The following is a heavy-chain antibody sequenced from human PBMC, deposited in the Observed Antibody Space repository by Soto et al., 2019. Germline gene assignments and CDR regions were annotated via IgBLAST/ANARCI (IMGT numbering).Heavy chain of an antibody. J-gene: IGHJ3*02. Sequence: QVQLVQSGAEVKKPGASVKVSCKASGYTFTGYYMHWVRQAPGQGLEWMGWINPNSGGTNYAQKFQGWVTMTRDTSISTAYMELSRLRSDDTAVYYCARSTPGGSCYFCAFDIWGQGTMVTVSS. V-gene: IGHV1-2*04. CDR1: GYTFTGYY. D-gene: IGHD2-15*01. CDR3: ARSTPGGSCYFCAFDI. CDR2: INPNSGGT.